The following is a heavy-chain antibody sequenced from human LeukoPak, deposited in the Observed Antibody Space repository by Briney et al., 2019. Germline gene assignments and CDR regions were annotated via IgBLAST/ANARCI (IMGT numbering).Heavy chain of an antibody. Sequence: SETLSLTCAVYGGSFSGYYWSWIRQPPGKGLEWIGEINHSGSTNYNPSLKSRVTLSVDTSKNQFSLKLSSVTAADTAVYYCARGCVKNNVWGSYRSGYYFDYWGQGTLVTVSS. CDR1: GGSFSGYY. J-gene: IGHJ4*02. CDR3: ARGCVKNNVWGSYRSGYYFDY. CDR2: INHSGST. D-gene: IGHD3-16*02. V-gene: IGHV4-34*01.